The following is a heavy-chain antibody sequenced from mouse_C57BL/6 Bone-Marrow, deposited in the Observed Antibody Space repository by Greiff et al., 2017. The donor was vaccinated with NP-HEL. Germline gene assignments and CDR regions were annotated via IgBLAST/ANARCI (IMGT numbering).Heavy chain of an antibody. CDR3: ARWGSPYFDY. V-gene: IGHV1-55*01. J-gene: IGHJ2*01. CDR2: IYPGSGST. CDR1: GYTFTSYW. Sequence: QVQLKQPGAELVKPGASVKMSCKASGYTFTSYWITWVKQRPGQGLEWIGDIYPGSGSTNYIEKFKSKATLTVDTSSSTAYMQLSSLTSEDSAVYYCARWGSPYFDYWGQGTTLTVSS. D-gene: IGHD3-1*01.